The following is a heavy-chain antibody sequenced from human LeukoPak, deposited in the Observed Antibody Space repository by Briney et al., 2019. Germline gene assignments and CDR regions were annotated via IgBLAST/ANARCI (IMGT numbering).Heavy chain of an antibody. J-gene: IGHJ4*02. V-gene: IGHV1-24*01. CDR1: GYTLTELS. Sequence: GASVEVSCKVSGYTLTELSMHWVRQAPGKGLEWMGGFDPEDGETIYAQKFQGRVTMTEDTSTDTAYMELSSLRSEDTAVYYCATGRLHPRPAGIAVAALDYWGQGTLVTVSS. D-gene: IGHD6-19*01. CDR3: ATGRLHPRPAGIAVAALDY. CDR2: FDPEDGET.